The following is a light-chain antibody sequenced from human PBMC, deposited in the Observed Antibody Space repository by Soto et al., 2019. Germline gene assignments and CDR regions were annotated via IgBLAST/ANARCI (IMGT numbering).Light chain of an antibody. CDR2: GNT. CDR3: QSYDSSLSASYV. CDR1: TSNIGAGYE. Sequence: SVLTDPPSVSWAQGERVTISWTGSTSNIGAGYEVHWYQHLPGKAPKLLIYGNTNRPSRVPDRFSGSRSGTSASLAITGLQADDEADYYCQSYDSSLSASYVFGGGTKVTVL. J-gene: IGLJ1*01. V-gene: IGLV1-40*01.